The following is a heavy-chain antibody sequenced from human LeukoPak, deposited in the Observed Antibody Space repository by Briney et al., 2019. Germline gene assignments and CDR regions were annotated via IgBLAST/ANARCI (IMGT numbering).Heavy chain of an antibody. CDR2: IYYSGST. V-gene: IGHV4-61*01. CDR3: ASSGYSGYDPFDY. D-gene: IGHD5-12*01. J-gene: IGHJ4*02. CDR1: GGSVNSGSYY. Sequence: SETLSLTCTVSGGSVNSGSYYWNWIRQPPGKGLEWIGYIYYSGSTNYNPSLKSRVTISVDTSKNQFSLKLSSVTAADTAVYYCASSGYSGYDPFDYWGQGTLVTVSS.